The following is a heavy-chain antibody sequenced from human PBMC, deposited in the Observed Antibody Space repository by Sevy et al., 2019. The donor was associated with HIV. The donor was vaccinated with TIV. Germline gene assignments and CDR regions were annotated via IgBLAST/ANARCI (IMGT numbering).Heavy chain of an antibody. CDR1: GFTFSSYA. CDR3: AKSSEQPSSFDY. D-gene: IGHD6-13*01. CDR2: ISGSGGST. J-gene: IGHJ4*02. V-gene: IGHV3-23*01. Sequence: GSLRLSCAASGFTFSSYAMSWVRQAPGKGLEWVSAISGSGGSTYYADSVKGRFTISRDNSKNTLYLQMNSLRAEDTAVYYCAKSSEQPSSFDYWGQGTLVTVSS.